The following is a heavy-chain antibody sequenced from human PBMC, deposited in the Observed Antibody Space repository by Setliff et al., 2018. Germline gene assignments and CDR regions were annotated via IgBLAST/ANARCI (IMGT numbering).Heavy chain of an antibody. D-gene: IGHD3-22*01. CDR1: GYTFTSYD. J-gene: IGHJ4*02. CDR2: MNPNSGNT. Sequence: ASVKVSCKASGYTFTSYDINWVRQATGQGLEWMGWMNPNSGNTGYAQKFQGRVTMTRNTSISTAYMELSSLRSEDTAVYYCAREWVDYYDSSGYLHYFDYWGQGTLVTVSS. V-gene: IGHV1-8*02. CDR3: AREWVDYYDSSGYLHYFDY.